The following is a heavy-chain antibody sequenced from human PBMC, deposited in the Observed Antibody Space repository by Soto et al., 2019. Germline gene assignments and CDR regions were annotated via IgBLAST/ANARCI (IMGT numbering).Heavy chain of an antibody. CDR2: IYHSGST. Sequence: SETLSLTCAVSGYSISSGYYWGWIRQPPGKGLEWIGSIYHSGSTYYNPSLKSRVTISVDTSKNQFSLKLSSVTAADTAVYSCARGLAAAGRVPVDYWGQGTLVTVSS. J-gene: IGHJ4*02. D-gene: IGHD6-13*01. CDR1: GYSISSGYY. V-gene: IGHV4-38-2*01. CDR3: ARGLAAAGRVPVDY.